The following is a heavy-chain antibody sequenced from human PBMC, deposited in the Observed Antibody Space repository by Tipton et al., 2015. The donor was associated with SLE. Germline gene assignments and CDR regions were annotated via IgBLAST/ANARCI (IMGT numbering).Heavy chain of an antibody. J-gene: IGHJ4*02. V-gene: IGHV4-59*12. Sequence: TLSLTCTVPGGSISTYHWSWIRQHPGKGLEWIGYIYYSGSTYYNPSLKSRLTISVDTSKNQFSLKLSSVTAADTAVYYCARLIAARLPFDYWGKGTLVTVSS. CDR1: GGSISTYH. D-gene: IGHD6-6*01. CDR2: IYYSGST. CDR3: ARLIAARLPFDY.